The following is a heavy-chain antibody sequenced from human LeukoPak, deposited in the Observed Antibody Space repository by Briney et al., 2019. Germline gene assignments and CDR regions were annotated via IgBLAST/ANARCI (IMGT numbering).Heavy chain of an antibody. V-gene: IGHV1-8*01. CDR1: GYTFTSYD. CDR3: ARGGNSYGSAFDY. Sequence: ASVKVSCKASGYTFTSYDINWVRQATGQGLEWMGWMNPNSGNTGYAQKFQGRVTMTTDTPTSTAYMELRSLRSDDTAVYYCARGGNSYGSAFDYWGQGTLVTVSS. D-gene: IGHD5-18*01. J-gene: IGHJ4*02. CDR2: MNPNSGNT.